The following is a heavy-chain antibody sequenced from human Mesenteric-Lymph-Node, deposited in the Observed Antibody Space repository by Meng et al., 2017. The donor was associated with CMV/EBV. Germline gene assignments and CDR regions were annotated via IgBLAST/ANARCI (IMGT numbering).Heavy chain of an antibody. CDR3: ARDNVEEARVNGDH. D-gene: IGHD2-8*01. V-gene: IGHV3-74*01. CDR2: IKGHGSDT. J-gene: IGHJ4*02. Sequence: GLTFSDDWMHCVRQAPGKWLAWISRIKGHGSDTNYADSVKGRFTIARDNVKNTLYMQMNSLRAEDTAVYYCARDNVEEARVNGDHWGQGTLVTVSS. CDR1: GLTFSDDW.